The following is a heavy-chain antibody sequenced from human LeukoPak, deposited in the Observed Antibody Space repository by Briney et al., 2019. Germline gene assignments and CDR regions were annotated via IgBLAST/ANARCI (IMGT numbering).Heavy chain of an antibody. J-gene: IGHJ4*02. V-gene: IGHV3-15*01. CDR1: GFTFSSYW. Sequence: GGSLRLSCAASGFTFSSYWMSWVRQAPGKGLEWVGRIKGKTDAGAPDYVASVKGRFTISRDDSKNTLFLQMNSLKTEDTAVYYCITGDYDLWSGFYSPNHYFDYWGQGTLVTVSS. D-gene: IGHD3-3*01. CDR2: IKGKTDAGAP. CDR3: ITGDYDLWSGFYSPNHYFDY.